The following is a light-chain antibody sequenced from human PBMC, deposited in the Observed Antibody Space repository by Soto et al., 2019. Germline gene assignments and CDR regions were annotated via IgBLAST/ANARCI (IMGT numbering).Light chain of an antibody. CDR2: WSS. Sequence: SQGIRSCFAWYQHKXGKGPKLLIYWSSXLESGVPARFTRSRSATEFTLNISSPQPDDFATYYCQQDNSYSWTFGQGTKVDFK. CDR1: QGIRSC. CDR3: QQDNSYSWT. V-gene: IGKV1-5*03. J-gene: IGKJ1*01.